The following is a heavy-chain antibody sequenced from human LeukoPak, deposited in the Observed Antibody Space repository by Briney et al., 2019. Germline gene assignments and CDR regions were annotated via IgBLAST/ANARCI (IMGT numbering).Heavy chain of an antibody. CDR2: ISSNGGST. Sequence: PGGSLRLSCAASGFTFSSYAVHWVRQAPGKGLEYVSAISSNGGSTYYANSVKGRFTISRDNSKNTLYLQMGSLRAEDMAVYYCARVSEWLVLDYWGQGTLVTVSS. CDR3: ARVSEWLVLDY. V-gene: IGHV3-64*01. CDR1: GFTFSSYA. J-gene: IGHJ4*02. D-gene: IGHD6-19*01.